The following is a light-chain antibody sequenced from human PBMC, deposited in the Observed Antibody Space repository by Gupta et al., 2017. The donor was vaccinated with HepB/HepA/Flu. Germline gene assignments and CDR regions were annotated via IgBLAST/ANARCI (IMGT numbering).Light chain of an antibody. V-gene: IGLV3-21*03. CDR1: NIESET. CDR3: QVWDGTSDHPGV. CDR2: DGS. Sequence: SYVLTQPPSVSVAPGKTARIPCGGNNIESETVHWYQRRPGQAPVLVVYDGSDRPSGIPERFSGSNSGNTATLTISRVEVGDEADYYCQVWDGTSDHPGVFGGGTKLTVL. J-gene: IGLJ3*02.